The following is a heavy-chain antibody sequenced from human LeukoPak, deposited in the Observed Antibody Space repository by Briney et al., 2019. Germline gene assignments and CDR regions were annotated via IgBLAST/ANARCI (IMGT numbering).Heavy chain of an antibody. CDR3: ARAFSGWYYYYYYYMDV. V-gene: IGHV3-48*04. D-gene: IGHD6-19*01. Sequence: GGSLRLSCAASGFTFTSESMNWVRQAPGKGLEWVSYISGGGNSIYYADSVKGRFTISRDNAKNSLYLQMNSLRAEDTAVYYCARAFSGWYYYYYYYMDVWGKGTTVTVSS. CDR1: GFTFTSES. CDR2: ISGGGNSI. J-gene: IGHJ6*03.